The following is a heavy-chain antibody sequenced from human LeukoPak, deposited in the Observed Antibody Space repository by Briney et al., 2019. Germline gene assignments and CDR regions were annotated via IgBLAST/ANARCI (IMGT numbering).Heavy chain of an antibody. CDR3: ARDIPDLSSGWDPLIDY. V-gene: IGHV3-21*04. J-gene: IGHJ4*02. CDR1: GFTFSSYT. D-gene: IGHD6-19*01. Sequence: GGSLRLSCAASGFTFSSYTMNWVRQAPGKGLEWVSSISSSSTYINYADSVKGRFTISRDNAKNSLYLQMNSLRAEDTAVYYCARDIPDLSSGWDPLIDYWGQGTLVTVSS. CDR2: ISSSSTYI.